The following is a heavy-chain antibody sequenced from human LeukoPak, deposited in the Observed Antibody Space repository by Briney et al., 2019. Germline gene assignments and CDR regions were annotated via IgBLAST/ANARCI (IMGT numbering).Heavy chain of an antibody. CDR2: FDPEDGET. V-gene: IGHV1-24*01. J-gene: IGHJ6*02. D-gene: IGHD5-12*01. CDR3: ATGRPTIPYGMDV. Sequence: ASVSVSFTVSGYTLTEVSMHWVRQAPGKGQEWMGGFDPEDGETIYAQKFQGRVTMTEDTSTDTAYMELSSLRSEDTAVYYCATGRPTIPYGMDVWGQGTTVTVSS. CDR1: GYTLTEVS.